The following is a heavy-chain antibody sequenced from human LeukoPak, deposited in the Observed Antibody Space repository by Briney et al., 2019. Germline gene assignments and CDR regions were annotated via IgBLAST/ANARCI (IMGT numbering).Heavy chain of an antibody. CDR2: IYYSGST. V-gene: IGHV4-59*01. CDR1: GGSISSYY. CDR3: ARDSSWYRNDAFDI. D-gene: IGHD6-13*01. J-gene: IGHJ3*02. Sequence: PSETLSLTCTVSGGSISSYYWSWIRQPPGKGLEWIGYIYYSGSTNYNPSLKSRVTISVDTSKNQFSLKLSSVTAADTAVYYCARDSSWYRNDAFDIWGQGTMVTVSS.